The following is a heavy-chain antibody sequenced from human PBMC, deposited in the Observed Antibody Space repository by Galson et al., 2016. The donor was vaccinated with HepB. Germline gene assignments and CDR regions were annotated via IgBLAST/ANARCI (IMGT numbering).Heavy chain of an antibody. CDR3: AKDRWKGLEWGLSYYLDS. V-gene: IGHV3-30*18. J-gene: IGHJ4*02. CDR2: ISYDSSSK. Sequence: SLRLSCAASGFTFSSYGMHWVRQAPGKGLAWVAVISYDSSSKYYADSVRGRFAIYRDNSKNTLYLQMSSLRPEDTAVYYCAKDRWKGLEWGLSYYLDSWGQGTLVTVSS. CDR1: GFTFSSYG. D-gene: IGHD1-26*01.